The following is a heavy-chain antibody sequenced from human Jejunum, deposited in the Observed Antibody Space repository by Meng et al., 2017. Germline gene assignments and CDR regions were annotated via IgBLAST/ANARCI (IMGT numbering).Heavy chain of an antibody. CDR1: GASISSSNC. D-gene: IGHD6-6*01. CDR3: ARVDSSASFDY. CDR2: SYHRGNI. Sequence: QVQLQESGPGLVKPSGTLSLTCAVSGASISSSNCWSWVRQSPGKGLEWIGESYHRGNINYNPSLKSRVTISVDKSKNQFSLKLNSVTAADTAVYYCARVDSSASFDYWGQGTLVTVSS. J-gene: IGHJ4*02. V-gene: IGHV4-4*02.